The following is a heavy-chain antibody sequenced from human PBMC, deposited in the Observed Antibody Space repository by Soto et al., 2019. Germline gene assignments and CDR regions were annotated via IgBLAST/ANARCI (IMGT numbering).Heavy chain of an antibody. V-gene: IGHV1-69*02. Sequence: QVQLVQSGAEVKKPGSSVKVSCKASGGTFSSYTISWVGQAPGQGLEWMGRIIPILGIANYAQKFQGRVTITADQSTSTAYMALSRLRSEDTAVYYCASGYATFYCYYGMDVWGQGTTVTVSS. D-gene: IGHD5-18*01. CDR3: ASGYATFYCYYGMDV. CDR1: GGTFSSYT. CDR2: IIPILGIA. J-gene: IGHJ6*02.